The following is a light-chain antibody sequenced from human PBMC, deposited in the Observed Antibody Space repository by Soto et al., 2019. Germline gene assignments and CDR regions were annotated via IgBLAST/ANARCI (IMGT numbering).Light chain of an antibody. Sequence: QSALTQPASVSGSPGQSITISCTGTNINVGGYNYVSWYQQHPGKAPKLMIYEVTYRPSGVSNRFSGSKSGNTASLTICGLQAEDEADYYCTAYTVSSTLVVFGGGTKLTVL. CDR1: NINVGGYNY. V-gene: IGLV2-14*01. CDR2: EVT. CDR3: TAYTVSSTLVV. J-gene: IGLJ3*02.